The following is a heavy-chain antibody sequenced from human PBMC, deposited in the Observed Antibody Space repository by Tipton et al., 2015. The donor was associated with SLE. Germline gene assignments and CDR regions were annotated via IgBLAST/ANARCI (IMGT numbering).Heavy chain of an antibody. J-gene: IGHJ4*02. D-gene: IGHD4-17*01. V-gene: IGHV3-21*03. Sequence: SLRLSCVASGFTFSNYIMTWVRQTPGKGLEWVSSISSTSTYIYYADSVKGRFTISRDNAKNSLYLQVNSLRAEDTAMYYCTRGATVTTTGAHWGQGTLVTVSS. CDR3: TRGATVTTTGAH. CDR1: GFTFSNYI. CDR2: ISSTSTYI.